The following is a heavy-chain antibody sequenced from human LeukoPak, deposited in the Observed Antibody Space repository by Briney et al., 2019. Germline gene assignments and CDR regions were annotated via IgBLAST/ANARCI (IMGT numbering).Heavy chain of an antibody. CDR3: AKEPDILTGYYTPYYYYGMDV. Sequence: GGSLGLSCAASGFTFSSYAMSWVRQAPGKGLEWVSAISGSGGSTYYADSVKGRFTISRDNSENTLYLQMNSLRAEDTAVYYCAKEPDILTGYYTPYYYYGMDVWGQGTTVTVSS. J-gene: IGHJ6*02. D-gene: IGHD3-9*01. CDR1: GFTFSSYA. CDR2: ISGSGGST. V-gene: IGHV3-23*01.